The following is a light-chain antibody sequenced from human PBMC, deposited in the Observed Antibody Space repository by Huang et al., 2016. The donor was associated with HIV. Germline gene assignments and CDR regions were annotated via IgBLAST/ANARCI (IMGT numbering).Light chain of an antibody. Sequence: IQLTQSPSSLSASIGDRVTITCRAIQDISYYLAWYQQKPGKAPKLMIYDASTLQNDVPARFIGGGSGTDFTLTISSLQPADFATYYCQQLNSYPITFGQGTRLEIK. CDR2: DAS. V-gene: IGKV1-9*01. CDR3: QQLNSYPIT. J-gene: IGKJ5*01. CDR1: QDISYY.